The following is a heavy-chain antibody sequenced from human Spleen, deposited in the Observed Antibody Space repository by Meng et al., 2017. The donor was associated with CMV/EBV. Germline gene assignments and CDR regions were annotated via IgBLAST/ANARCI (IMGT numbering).Heavy chain of an antibody. D-gene: IGHD5-24*01. CDR2: IYSGGST. V-gene: IGHV3-53*01. CDR1: GFSVRSNY. Sequence: GGSLRLSCVVSGFSVRSNYINWVRQAPGKGLEWVSVIYSGGSTNYADSVKGRFTISRVSSRNTAYLQMNSLRAEDTATYYCATDGADNDYGLDVWGHGTTVTVSS. CDR3: ATDGADNDYGLDV. J-gene: IGHJ6*02.